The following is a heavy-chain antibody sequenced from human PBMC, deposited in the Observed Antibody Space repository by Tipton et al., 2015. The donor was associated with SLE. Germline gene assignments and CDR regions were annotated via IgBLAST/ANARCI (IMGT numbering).Heavy chain of an antibody. CDR3: ARDGGSGWYED. D-gene: IGHD6-19*01. CDR1: GGSFSGYY. CDR2: INHSGST. Sequence: TLSLTCAVYGGSFSGYYWSWVRQPPGKGLEWIGEINHSGSTNYNPSLKSRVTISVDTSKNQFSLKLSPLTAADTAIYYCARDGGSGWYEDWGQGTLVTVSS. V-gene: IGHV4-34*01. J-gene: IGHJ4*02.